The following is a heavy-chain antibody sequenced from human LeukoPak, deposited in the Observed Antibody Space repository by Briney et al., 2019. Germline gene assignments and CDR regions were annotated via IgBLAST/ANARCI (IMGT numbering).Heavy chain of an antibody. Sequence: GGSLRLSCVVSGFTFSNYWMDWVRQAPGKGLEWVAFIGQDGRETNYAGSVKSRFTISRDNAKNSLYLQMNNLRVEDAAVYYCATRGDLSWFGALRHWSQGTVVTVSS. J-gene: IGHJ4*02. CDR2: IGQDGRET. CDR3: ATRGDLSWFGALRH. V-gene: IGHV3-7*01. D-gene: IGHD3-16*02. CDR1: GFTFSNYW.